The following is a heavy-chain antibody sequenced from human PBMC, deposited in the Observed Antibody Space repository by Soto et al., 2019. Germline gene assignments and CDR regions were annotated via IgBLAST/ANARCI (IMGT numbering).Heavy chain of an antibody. CDR1: GFTVSSNY. J-gene: IGHJ5*02. D-gene: IGHD3-10*01. Sequence: GGSLRLSCAASGFTVSSNYMSWVRQAPGKGLEWVSVIYSGGSTYYADSVKGRFTISRDNAKNSLYLQMNSLRDEETAVYYCAREPGTLNWFDPWGQGTLVTVSS. V-gene: IGHV3-53*01. CDR2: IYSGGST. CDR3: AREPGTLNWFDP.